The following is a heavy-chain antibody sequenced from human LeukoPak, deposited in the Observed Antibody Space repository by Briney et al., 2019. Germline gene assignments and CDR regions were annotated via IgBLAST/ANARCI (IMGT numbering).Heavy chain of an antibody. V-gene: IGHV1-3*01. CDR1: GFTFTTYT. D-gene: IGHD6-19*01. Sequence: ASVKVSCKPSGFTFTTYTMHWVRQAPGQRLEWMGWINAGNGNTKYSQKFQGRVTITRDTSASTAYMELSSLRSEDTAVYYCARGEYSSGWSSWYYFDYWGQGTLVTVSS. CDR2: INAGNGNT. CDR3: ARGEYSSGWSSWYYFDY. J-gene: IGHJ4*02.